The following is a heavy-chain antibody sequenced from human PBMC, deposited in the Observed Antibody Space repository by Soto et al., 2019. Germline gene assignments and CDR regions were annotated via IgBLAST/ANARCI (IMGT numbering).Heavy chain of an antibody. CDR3: AKAFSMTIFRGYYYKDV. V-gene: IGHV3-23*01. CDR1: GFTFSSYA. CDR2: ISGSGGST. D-gene: IGHD3-3*01. J-gene: IGHJ6*03. Sequence: EVQLLESGGGLVQPGGSLRLSCAASGFTFSSYAMSWVRQAPGKGLEWVSAISGSGGSTYYEDSVKGRFTISRDNPKKTLSVQINSLPAGDRAVYYCAKAFSMTIFRGYYYKDVRGKGTKVTVSS.